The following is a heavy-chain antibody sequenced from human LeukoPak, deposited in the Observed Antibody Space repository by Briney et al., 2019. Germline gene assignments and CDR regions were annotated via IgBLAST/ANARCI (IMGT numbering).Heavy chain of an antibody. CDR3: GRDAVLGSASVDY. J-gene: IGHJ4*02. V-gene: IGHV3-74*01. CDR1: GFTFTNHW. Sequence: PGGSLRLSCAASGFTFTNHWMHWVRQAPGKGLVWVSRIRPDGRETNHADSVKGRFTISRDNAKNTLYLQMNSLGAEDTAVYYCGRDAVLGSASVDYWGQGVLVTVSS. D-gene: IGHD1-26*01. CDR2: IRPDGRET.